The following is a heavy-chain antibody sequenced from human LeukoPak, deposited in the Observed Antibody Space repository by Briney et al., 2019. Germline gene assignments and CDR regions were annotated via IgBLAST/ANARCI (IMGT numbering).Heavy chain of an antibody. D-gene: IGHD3-22*01. V-gene: IGHV4-38-2*02. CDR1: YYSIRSGYY. CDR3: ARFVRRVSSSGYYLFDY. J-gene: IGHJ4*02. CDR2: IYHSGTT. Sequence: PSETLSLTCTVSYYSIRSGYYWGWIRQPPGQGLEWIGSIYHSGTTYYNPSLKSRVTISVDTSKDQFSLKLSSVTAADTAVYYCARFVRRVSSSGYYLFDYWGQGTLVTVSS.